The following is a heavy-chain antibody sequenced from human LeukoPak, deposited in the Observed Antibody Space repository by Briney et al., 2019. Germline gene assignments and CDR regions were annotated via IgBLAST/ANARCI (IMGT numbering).Heavy chain of an antibody. Sequence: GGSLRLSCAASGFTFSSYWMSWVRQAPGKGLEWVANIKQDGSEKYYVDSVRGRFTISRDNAKNSLYLQMNSLRAVDTAVYYCARGDWPPLPYAFDHWGQGTLVTVSS. J-gene: IGHJ4*02. CDR3: ARGDWPPLPYAFDH. D-gene: IGHD3-9*01. CDR2: IKQDGSEK. V-gene: IGHV3-7*01. CDR1: GFTFSSYW.